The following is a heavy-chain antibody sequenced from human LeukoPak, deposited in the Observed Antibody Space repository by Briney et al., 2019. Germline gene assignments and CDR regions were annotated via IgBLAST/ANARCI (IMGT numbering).Heavy chain of an antibody. D-gene: IGHD5-24*01. J-gene: IGHJ4*02. CDR1: GYTFTTYS. CDR3: ARDRGDGYNYGY. V-gene: IGHV1-18*01. CDR2: ISAYNGKT. Sequence: ASVKVSCKASGYTFTTYSISWVRQAPGQGLEWMGWISAYNGKTNFAQKFQGRITMTTDTSTSTAYMELSSLRSEDTAVYYCARDRGDGYNYGYWGQGTLVTVSS.